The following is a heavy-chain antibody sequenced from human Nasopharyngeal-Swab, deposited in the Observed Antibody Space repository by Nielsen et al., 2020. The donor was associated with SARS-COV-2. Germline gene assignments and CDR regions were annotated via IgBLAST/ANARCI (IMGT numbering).Heavy chain of an antibody. V-gene: IGHV4-38-2*01. Sequence: SETLSLTCAVSGYSISSGYYWGWIRQPPGKGLEWIGSIYHSGSTYYNPSLKSRVTISVDTSKNQFSLKLSSVTAADTAVYYCARGGAYAYDFWSGYYPHYYYYMDVWGKGTTVTVSS. J-gene: IGHJ6*03. CDR2: IYHSGST. D-gene: IGHD3-3*01. CDR3: ARGGAYAYDFWSGYYPHYYYYMDV. CDR1: GYSISSGYY.